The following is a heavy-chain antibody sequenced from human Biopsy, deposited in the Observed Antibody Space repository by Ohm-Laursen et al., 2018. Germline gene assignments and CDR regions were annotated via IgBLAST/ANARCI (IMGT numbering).Heavy chain of an antibody. CDR3: ASAGYNPDWNFDL. CDR2: IYFTGRT. V-gene: IGHV4-59*11. Sequence: TLSLTCTVSGGPIDSHYWSWIRQPPGKALEWIGYIYFTGRTSYNPSLKSRVTMSVNTSKKQFSLRLSSVTAADTAVYYCASAGYNPDWNFDLWGRGTRVTVSS. CDR1: GGPIDSHY. J-gene: IGHJ2*01. D-gene: IGHD5-24*01.